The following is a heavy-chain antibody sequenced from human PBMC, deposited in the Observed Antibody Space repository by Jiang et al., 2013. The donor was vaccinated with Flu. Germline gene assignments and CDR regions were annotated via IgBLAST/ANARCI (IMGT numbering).Heavy chain of an antibody. Sequence: GSGLVKPSETLSLTCTVSGGSISSSSYYWGWIRQPPGKGLEWIGSIYYSGSTYYNPSLKSRVTISVDTSKNQFSLKLSSVTAADTAVYYCARDSYFWDGRYFDYWGQGNPGHRLL. V-gene: IGHV4-39*07. CDR3: ARDSYFWDGRYFDY. D-gene: IGHD3-16*01. CDR2: IYYSGST. CDR1: GGSISSSSYY. J-gene: IGHJ4*02.